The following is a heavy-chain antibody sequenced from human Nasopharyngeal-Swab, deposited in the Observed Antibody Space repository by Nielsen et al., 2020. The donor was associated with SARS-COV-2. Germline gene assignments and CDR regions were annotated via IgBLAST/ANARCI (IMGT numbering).Heavy chain of an antibody. CDR1: GFTFSSYA. V-gene: IGHV3-30-3*01. Sequence: GSSLKISCAASGFTFSSYAMHWVRQAPGKGLEWVAVISYDGSNKYYADSVKGRFTISRDNSKNTQYLQMNSRRAEDTAVYYCARGGYYYDSSGYYDYWGQGTLVTVSS. CDR3: ARGGYYYDSSGYYDY. CDR2: ISYDGSNK. J-gene: IGHJ4*02. D-gene: IGHD3-22*01.